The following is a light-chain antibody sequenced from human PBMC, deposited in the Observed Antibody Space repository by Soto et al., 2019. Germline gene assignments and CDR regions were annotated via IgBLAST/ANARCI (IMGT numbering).Light chain of an antibody. CDR2: EVS. CDR1: SGDVGAYNF. CDR3: SSYKSSSSYV. V-gene: IGLV2-14*01. J-gene: IGLJ1*01. Sequence: QSALTQPASVSGSPGQSITISCTGTSGDVGAYNFVSWYQQYPGKAPKLMIYEVSHRPSGVSIRFSGSKSGNTASLTISGLQAEGEADYYCSSYKSSSSYVFGTGTKVTVL.